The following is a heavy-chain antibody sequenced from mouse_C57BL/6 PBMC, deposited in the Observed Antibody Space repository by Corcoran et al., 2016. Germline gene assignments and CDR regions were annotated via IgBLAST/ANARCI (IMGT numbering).Heavy chain of an antibody. V-gene: IGHV9-3*01. J-gene: IGHJ3*01. Sequence: QIQMVQSGPELKKPGETVKISCKASGYTFTTYGMSWVKQAPGKGLKWMGWINTYSGVPTYDDDFKGRFAFSLETSASTAYLQINNLKNEDTATYFCAKRGEYCNHALFAYWGQGTLVTVSA. D-gene: IGHD2-1*01. CDR3: AKRGEYCNHALFAY. CDR2: INTYSGVP. CDR1: GYTFTTYG.